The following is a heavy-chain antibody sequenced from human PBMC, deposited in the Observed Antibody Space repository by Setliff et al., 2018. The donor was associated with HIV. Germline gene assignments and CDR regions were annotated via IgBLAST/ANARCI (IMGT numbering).Heavy chain of an antibody. V-gene: IGHV4-30-2*06. CDR3: VREGAGSGSYYLDD. J-gene: IGHJ4*02. D-gene: IGHD3-10*01. Sequence: PSETLSLTCAVSGDSMSSGDYSWNWIRQSPGKGLEWIGYIYPSGRTYYNPSLKNRVTMSIDRSKKQFSLNLSSVTAADTALYFCVREGAGSGSYYLDDWGQGTLVTVSS. CDR1: GDSMSSGDYS. CDR2: IYPSGRT.